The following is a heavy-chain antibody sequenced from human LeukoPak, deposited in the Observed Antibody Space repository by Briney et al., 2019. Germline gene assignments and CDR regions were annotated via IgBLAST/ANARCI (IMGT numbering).Heavy chain of an antibody. CDR2: ISSSSSYT. Sequence: PGGSLRLSCAASGFTFSDYYMSWIRQAPGKGLEWVSYISSSSSYTKDADSVKGRFTISRDNAKNSLYLQMNSLRAEDTAVYYCARAKWLSPYYYYGMDVWGQGTTVTVSS. CDR3: ARAKWLSPYYYYGMDV. J-gene: IGHJ6*02. D-gene: IGHD3-22*01. CDR1: GFTFSDYY. V-gene: IGHV3-11*06.